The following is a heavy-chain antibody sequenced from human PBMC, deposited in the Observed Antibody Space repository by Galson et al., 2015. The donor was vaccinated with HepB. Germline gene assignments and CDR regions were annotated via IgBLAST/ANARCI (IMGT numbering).Heavy chain of an antibody. Sequence: SLRLSCAASGFTFRNYWMSWVRQAPGKGLEWVANIKQDGSEKNYVDSVRGRFTISRDNAKNSLYLQMNSLRDEDTAVYYCARDLYYYVSWGQGTVVTVSS. CDR2: IKQDGSEK. J-gene: IGHJ4*02. V-gene: IGHV3-7*03. D-gene: IGHD3-10*02. CDR1: GFTFRNYW. CDR3: ARDLYYYVS.